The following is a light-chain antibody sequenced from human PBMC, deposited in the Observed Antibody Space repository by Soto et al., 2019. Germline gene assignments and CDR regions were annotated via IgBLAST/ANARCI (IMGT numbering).Light chain of an antibody. J-gene: IGKJ1*01. Sequence: DVLMTQSPLCLPFTIGQPSSIAGRSNQSLVSSDGIAYFSWFQQRPGRSPRRLISKVSNRDSGVPARFSGSGSGTEFTLSISTVEAEDVGVYYCMQGTHWPTFGQGTKVDI. CDR3: MQGTHWPT. V-gene: IGKV2-30*01. CDR1: QSLVSSDGIAY. CDR2: KVS.